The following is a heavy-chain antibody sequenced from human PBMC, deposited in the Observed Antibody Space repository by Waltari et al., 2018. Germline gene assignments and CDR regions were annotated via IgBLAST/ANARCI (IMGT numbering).Heavy chain of an antibody. CDR2: ISGSGGST. CDR1: GFTFSSYA. Sequence: EVQLVESGGGLVQPGGSLRLSCAASGFTFSSYAMSWVRQAPGKGLEWVSAISGSGGSTYYADSVKGRFTISRDNSKNTLYLQMNSLRAEDTAVYYCAKEIGGVLEWLLLDAFDIWGQGTMVTVSS. D-gene: IGHD3-3*01. CDR3: AKEIGGVLEWLLLDAFDI. J-gene: IGHJ3*02. V-gene: IGHV3-23*04.